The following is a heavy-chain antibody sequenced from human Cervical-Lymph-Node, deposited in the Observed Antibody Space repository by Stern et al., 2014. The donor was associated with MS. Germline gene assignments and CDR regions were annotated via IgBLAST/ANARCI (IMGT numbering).Heavy chain of an antibody. J-gene: IGHJ5*02. CDR2: INPNSGDT. Sequence: QVQLVQSGAEVKKPGASVKVSCKASGYTLTGYYMQWVRQAPGQGLEWMGWINPNSGDTNYAQKFQDRVTMTRDTSISTTYMELSRLRSDDTAVYYCARYPRVGGTSWFDPWGQGTLVTVSS. D-gene: IGHD1-26*01. CDR1: GYTLTGYY. V-gene: IGHV1-2*02. CDR3: ARYPRVGGTSWFDP.